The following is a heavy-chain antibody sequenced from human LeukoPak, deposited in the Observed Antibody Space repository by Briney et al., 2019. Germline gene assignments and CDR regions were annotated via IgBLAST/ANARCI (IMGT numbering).Heavy chain of an antibody. D-gene: IGHD3-16*01. CDR2: IHYSGSI. CDR1: GGSVAPYY. Sequence: SETLSLTCSVSGGSVAPYYWNWIRQSPGKGLEWIGYIHYSGSIKYNPCLESRVTISVDTSRNQFSLKLNSVTAADTAVYYCARSSAYYDYVWGSYRPRYYFDYWGQGTLVTVSS. CDR3: ARSSAYYDYVWGSYRPRYYFDY. V-gene: IGHV4-59*02. J-gene: IGHJ4*02.